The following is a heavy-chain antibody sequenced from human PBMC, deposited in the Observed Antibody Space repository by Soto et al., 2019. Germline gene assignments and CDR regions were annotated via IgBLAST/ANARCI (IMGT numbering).Heavy chain of an antibody. D-gene: IGHD6-13*01. V-gene: IGHV4-59*01. Sequence: SETLSLTCTVSGDSIRSYYWSWVRQPPGRGLEWIGYVYHTGTTNSNPSLKSRVTISPDTSENLFSLKLISVTPADTAVYFCARDMSGGSSWYEFDSWGPGTLVTVSS. CDR3: ARDMSGGSSWYEFDS. J-gene: IGHJ4*02. CDR2: VYHTGTT. CDR1: GDSIRSYY.